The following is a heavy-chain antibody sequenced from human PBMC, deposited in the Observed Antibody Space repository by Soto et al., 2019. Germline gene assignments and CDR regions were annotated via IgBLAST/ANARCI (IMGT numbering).Heavy chain of an antibody. J-gene: IGHJ4*02. Sequence: VQVVESGGGLVKPGGSLRLSCTVSGLTFSDAWLNWVRQAPGKGLEWVGRIKSKAGSGTPDYAAPVKGRFTISRDDSQGRLYLQMNSLQTDDTAVYYCIWESNFYSAWRWGQGTLVTVST. V-gene: IGHV3-15*07. D-gene: IGHD1-26*01. CDR3: IWESNFYSAWR. CDR2: IKSKAGSGTP. CDR1: GLTFSDAW.